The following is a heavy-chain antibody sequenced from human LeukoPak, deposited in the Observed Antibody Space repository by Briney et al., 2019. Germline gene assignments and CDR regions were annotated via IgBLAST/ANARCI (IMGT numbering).Heavy chain of an antibody. CDR1: GGSFSGYY. D-gene: IGHD3-10*01. J-gene: IGHJ6*02. V-gene: IGHV4-34*01. CDR2: INHSGST. Sequence: SETLSLTCAVYGGSFSGYYWSWIRQPPGKGLEWIGEINHSGSTNYNPSLKSRVTISVDTSKNQFSLKLSSVTAADTAVYYCASSSLRGGMDVWGQGTRVMVS. CDR3: ASSSLRGGMDV.